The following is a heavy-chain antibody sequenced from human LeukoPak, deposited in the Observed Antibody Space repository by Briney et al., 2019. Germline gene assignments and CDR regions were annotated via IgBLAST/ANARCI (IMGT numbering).Heavy chain of an antibody. V-gene: IGHV3-64D*06. CDR2: ISSNGGST. CDR3: VKDGDNSWYEGIYYFDY. D-gene: IGHD6-13*01. Sequence: GGSLRLSCSASGFTFSSYAMHWVRQAPGKGLEYVSAISSNGGSTYYADSVKGRFTISSDNSKNTLYLQMSSLRAEDTAVYYCVKDGDNSWYEGIYYFDYWGQGTLVTVSS. J-gene: IGHJ4*02. CDR1: GFTFSSYA.